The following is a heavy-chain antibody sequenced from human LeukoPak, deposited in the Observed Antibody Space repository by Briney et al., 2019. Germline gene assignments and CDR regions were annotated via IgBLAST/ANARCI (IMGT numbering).Heavy chain of an antibody. CDR3: ARYSSSSGGASYYLDY. Sequence: GGSLRLSCTASGFTLRNYWMHWVRQVPGKRLVWVSRISGDGSVTNYADSVQGRFTISRDNAKNILYLQINSLRSEDTAVYYRARYSSSSGGASYYLDYWRHGTLVTVSS. CDR2: ISGDGSVT. V-gene: IGHV3-74*01. D-gene: IGHD6-6*01. CDR1: GFTLRNYW. J-gene: IGHJ4*01.